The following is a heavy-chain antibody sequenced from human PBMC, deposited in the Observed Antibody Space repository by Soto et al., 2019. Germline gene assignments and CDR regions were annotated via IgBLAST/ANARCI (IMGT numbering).Heavy chain of an antibody. D-gene: IGHD5-18*01. V-gene: IGHV1-69*06. J-gene: IGHJ6*02. Sequence: GASVKVSCKASGGTFSSYAISWVRQAPGQGLEWMGGIIPIFGTANYAQKFQGRVTITADKSTSTAYMELSSLRSEDTAVYYCARGQGAWIQLWLQGNYYYGMDVWGQGTTVTVSS. CDR1: GGTFSSYA. CDR2: IIPIFGTA. CDR3: ARGQGAWIQLWLQGNYYYGMDV.